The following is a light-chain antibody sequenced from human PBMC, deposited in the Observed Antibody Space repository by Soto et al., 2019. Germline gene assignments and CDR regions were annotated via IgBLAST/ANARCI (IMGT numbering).Light chain of an antibody. J-gene: IGLJ2*01. CDR1: NIGSKS. V-gene: IGLV3-21*02. Sequence: SYELTQPPSVSVAPGQTARITCGGTNIGSKSVHWYQQKPGQAPVLVVYDDIDRSSGIPERFSGSNSGNTATLTISRVEAWDEADYYCQVWDSSSDHDVVFGGGTKLTVL. CDR3: QVWDSSSDHDVV. CDR2: DDI.